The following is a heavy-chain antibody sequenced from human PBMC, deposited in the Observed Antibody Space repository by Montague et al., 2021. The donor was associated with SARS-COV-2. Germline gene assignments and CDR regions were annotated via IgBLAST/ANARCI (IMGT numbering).Heavy chain of an antibody. CDR2: INHSGRT. CDR1: GRSISSTKW. Sequence: SETLSLTCAVSGRSISSTKWWSWVRQPPGNGLEWIGEINHSGRTNYSPSLKSRVTMSVDTSKNQFSLKLSSVTAADTAFYYCASIYCSGGTCPSDWGQGTLVTVSS. D-gene: IGHD2-15*01. CDR3: ASIYCSGGTCPSD. J-gene: IGHJ1*01. V-gene: IGHV4-4*02.